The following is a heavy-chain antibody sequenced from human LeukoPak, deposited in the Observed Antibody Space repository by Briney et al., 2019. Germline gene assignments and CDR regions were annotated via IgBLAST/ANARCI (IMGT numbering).Heavy chain of an antibody. CDR3: ARVDFWSGYPENWFDP. J-gene: IGHJ5*02. D-gene: IGHD3-3*01. Sequence: ASVKVSCKASGYTFTSYDINWVRQAPGQGLEWMGWMNPNSGDTGYAQTFQGRVTMTRDTSISTAYMELSSLRFEDTAVYYCARVDFWSGYPENWFDPWGQGTLVTVSS. CDR2: MNPNSGDT. CDR1: GYTFTSYD. V-gene: IGHV1-8*01.